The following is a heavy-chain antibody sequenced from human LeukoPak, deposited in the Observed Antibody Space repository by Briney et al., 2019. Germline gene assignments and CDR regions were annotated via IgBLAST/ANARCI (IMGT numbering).Heavy chain of an antibody. J-gene: IGHJ3*01. Sequence: SQTLSLTCAVSGGSISSGDSSWTWIRQPPGKGLEWTGYIYHTGSTYYSPSLKSRITISVDRSKNQFSLKLNSVTAADTAVYFCARSVTTISDAFDLWGQGTMVTVSS. V-gene: IGHV4-30-2*01. CDR3: ARSVTTISDAFDL. D-gene: IGHD4-17*01. CDR1: GGSISSGDSS. CDR2: IYHTGST.